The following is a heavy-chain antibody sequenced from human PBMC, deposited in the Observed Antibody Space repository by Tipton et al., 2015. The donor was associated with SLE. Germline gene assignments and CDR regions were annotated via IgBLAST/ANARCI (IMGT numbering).Heavy chain of an antibody. D-gene: IGHD2-8*01. J-gene: IGHJ5*02. Sequence: QLVQSGAEVKKPGASVKVSCKASGYTFTSYGISWVRQAPGQGLEWMGWINPNSGGTNYAQKFQGRVTMTRDTSISTAYMKLSRLRSDGTAVYYCARGGLMERYNWFDPWGQGTLVTVSS. V-gene: IGHV1-2*02. CDR1: GYTFTSYG. CDR3: ARGGLMERYNWFDP. CDR2: INPNSGGT.